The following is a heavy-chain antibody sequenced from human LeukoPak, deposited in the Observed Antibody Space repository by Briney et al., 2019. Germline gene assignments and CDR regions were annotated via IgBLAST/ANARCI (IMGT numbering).Heavy chain of an antibody. D-gene: IGHD1-7*01. Sequence: SETLSLTCTVSGGSISSYYWSWIRQPAGKGLEWIGRIYTSGSTNYNPSLKSRVTMSVDTSKNQFSLKLSSVTAADTAVYYCARDRYNWDYGTRYFDLWGRGTLVTVSS. CDR1: GGSISSYY. CDR2: IYTSGST. V-gene: IGHV4-4*07. J-gene: IGHJ2*01. CDR3: ARDRYNWDYGTRYFDL.